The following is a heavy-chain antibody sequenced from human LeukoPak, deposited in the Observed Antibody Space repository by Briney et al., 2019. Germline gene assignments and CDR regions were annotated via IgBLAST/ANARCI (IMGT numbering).Heavy chain of an antibody. CDR1: GYSFTSYW. Sequence: GESLKISCKGSGYSFTSYWIGWVRQMPGKGLEWMGIIYPGDSDTRYSPSFQGQVTISADKSISTAYLQWSSLKASDTAMYYCARLGGGSGWPYYFDYWGQGTLVTVSS. J-gene: IGHJ4*02. D-gene: IGHD6-19*01. V-gene: IGHV5-51*01. CDR2: IYPGDSDT. CDR3: ARLGGGSGWPYYFDY.